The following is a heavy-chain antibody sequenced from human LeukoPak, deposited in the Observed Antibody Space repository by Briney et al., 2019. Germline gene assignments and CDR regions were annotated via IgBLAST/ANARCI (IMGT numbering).Heavy chain of an antibody. D-gene: IGHD4-23*01. CDR1: GGSISSYY. CDR2: IYASGST. CDR3: ATFFYGGNAGGSVGY. Sequence: SEALSLTCTVSGGSISSYYWSWIRQPAGKGLEWIGRIYASGSTNYNPSLKSRVTMSVDTSKNQFSLKLSSVTAADTAVYYCATFFYGGNAGGSVGYWGQGTLVTVSS. J-gene: IGHJ4*02. V-gene: IGHV4-4*07.